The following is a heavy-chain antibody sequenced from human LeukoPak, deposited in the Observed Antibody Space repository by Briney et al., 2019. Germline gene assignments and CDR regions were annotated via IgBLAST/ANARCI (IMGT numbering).Heavy chain of an antibody. D-gene: IGHD5-18*01. J-gene: IGHJ4*02. CDR3: ARDGTAMVSASSDY. CDR2: NYASGST. V-gene: IGHV4-61*02. CDR1: GGSIRSGSYF. Sequence: PSQTLSLTCTVSGGSIRSGSYFWSWIRQPAGKGLEWIGRNYASGSTNYNPSLKSRVTISVDTSKNQFSLKLSSVTAADTAVYYCARDGTAMVSASSDYWGQGTLVTVSS.